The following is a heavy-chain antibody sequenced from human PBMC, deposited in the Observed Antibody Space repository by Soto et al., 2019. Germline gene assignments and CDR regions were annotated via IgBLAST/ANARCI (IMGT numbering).Heavy chain of an antibody. D-gene: IGHD1-26*01. Sequence: PSETLSLICAVYGGSFSGYYWRWNRQPPGKGLEWIVYIYYSGSTNYNPSLKSRVTISVDKSKNQFSLKLSSVTVADTAVYYCARVWVGAFDFWGQGTMVIVSS. CDR2: IYYSGST. V-gene: IGHV4-59*01. J-gene: IGHJ3*01. CDR3: ARVWVGAFDF. CDR1: GGSFSGYY.